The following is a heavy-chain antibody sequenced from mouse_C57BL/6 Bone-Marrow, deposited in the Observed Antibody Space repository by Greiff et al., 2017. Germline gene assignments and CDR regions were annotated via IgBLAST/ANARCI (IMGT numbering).Heavy chain of an antibody. CDR1: GYTFTGYW. V-gene: IGHV1-9*01. J-gene: IGHJ2*01. Sequence: VQLVESGAELMKPGASVTLSCKATGYTFTGYWIEWVKQRPGHGLEWIGEILPGSGSTTYNEKFKGKATFTADTSYNTAYMQRSSLTTEDADLNDCARNWDDGGIDYWGQGTTLTVSS. D-gene: IGHD4-1*01. CDR2: ILPGSGST. CDR3: ARNWDDGGIDY.